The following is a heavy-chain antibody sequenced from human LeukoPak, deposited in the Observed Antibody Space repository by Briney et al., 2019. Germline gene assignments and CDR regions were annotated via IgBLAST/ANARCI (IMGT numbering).Heavy chain of an antibody. Sequence: SGPTLVNPTQTLTLTCTFSGFSLSTSGAGVGWIRQPPGKALEWLALIYWNDDKRYSPSLKSRLTITKETSKNQVVLTMTNMDPVYTAIYYWAHRPYDILTGYLNYFDYWGQGTLVTVSS. D-gene: IGHD3-9*01. CDR2: IYWNDDK. J-gene: IGHJ4*02. CDR1: GFSLSTSGAG. V-gene: IGHV2-5*01. CDR3: AHRPYDILTGYLNYFDY.